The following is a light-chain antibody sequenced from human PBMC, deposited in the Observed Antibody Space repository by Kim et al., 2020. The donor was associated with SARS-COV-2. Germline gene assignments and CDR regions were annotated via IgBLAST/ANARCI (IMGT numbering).Light chain of an antibody. CDR2: DVS. V-gene: IGLV2-14*03. J-gene: IGLJ2*01. CDR1: SRDVGGYNY. CDR3: SSYTSSSTLDVV. Sequence: SITISCTGTSRDVGGYNYVSWYQHHPGKAPKLIIYDVSNRPSGVSNRFSGFKSGNTASLTISGLQAEDEADYYCSSYTSSSTLDVVFGGGTQLTVL.